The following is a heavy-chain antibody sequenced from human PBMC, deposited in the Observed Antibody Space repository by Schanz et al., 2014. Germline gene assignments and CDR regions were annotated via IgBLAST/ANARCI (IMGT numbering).Heavy chain of an antibody. J-gene: IGHJ4*02. CDR2: MNPNSGNT. V-gene: IGHV1-8*02. CDR3: ARGRTFDY. CDR1: GGTFSTYT. Sequence: VQLEQSGAAVKKPGSSVKVSCKASGGTFSTYTISWVRQAPGQGLEWMGWMNPNSGNTGFAQKFRGRVTMTRNTSMSTAYIELHSLTSEDTAVYYCARGRTFDYWGQGTLVTVSS.